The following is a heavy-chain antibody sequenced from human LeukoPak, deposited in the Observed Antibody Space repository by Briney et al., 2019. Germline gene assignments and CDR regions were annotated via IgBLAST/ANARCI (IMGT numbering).Heavy chain of an antibody. J-gene: IGHJ3*02. CDR3: ARDRGYSYGPVGAFDI. CDR2: ISSSSSYI. Sequence: PGGSLRLSCAASGFTFSSYSMNWVRQAPGKGLEWVSSISSSSSYIYYADSVKGRFTISRDNAKNSLYLQMNSLRGEDTAVYYCARDRGYSYGPVGAFDIWGQGTMVTVSS. V-gene: IGHV3-21*01. D-gene: IGHD5-18*01. CDR1: GFTFSSYS.